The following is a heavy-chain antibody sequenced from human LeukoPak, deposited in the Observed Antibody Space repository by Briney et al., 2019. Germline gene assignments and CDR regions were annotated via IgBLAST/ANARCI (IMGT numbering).Heavy chain of an antibody. CDR3: ARDGYCSGGSCYDPTYYYYGMDV. J-gene: IGHJ6*02. D-gene: IGHD2-15*01. CDR2: IIPIFGTA. Sequence: SVKVSCKASGGTFSSCAISWVRQAPGQGLEWMGGIIPIFGTANYAQKFQGRVTITADESTSTAYMELSSLRSEDTAVYYCARDGYCSGGSCYDPTYYYYGMDVWGQGTTVTVSS. V-gene: IGHV1-69*13. CDR1: GGTFSSCA.